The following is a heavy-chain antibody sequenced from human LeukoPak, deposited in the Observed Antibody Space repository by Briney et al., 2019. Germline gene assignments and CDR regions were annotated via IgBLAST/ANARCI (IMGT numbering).Heavy chain of an antibody. D-gene: IGHD2-15*01. V-gene: IGHV3-23*01. CDR1: GGSFSGYY. Sequence: PSETLSLTCAVYGGSFSGYYWSWIRQPPGKGLEWVSAISASGGDTFYADSVKGRFTISRDNSKNMLYLQMNSLRGDDTAVYYCATHLAYCGGGSCSFFDYWGQGALVTVSS. CDR2: ISASGGDT. CDR3: ATHLAYCGGGSCSFFDY. J-gene: IGHJ4*02.